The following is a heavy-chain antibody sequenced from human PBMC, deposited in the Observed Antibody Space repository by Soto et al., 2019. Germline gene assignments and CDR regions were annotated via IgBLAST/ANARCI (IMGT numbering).Heavy chain of an antibody. Sequence: PGGSLRLSCAASGFTFSSYGMHWVRQAPGKGLEWVAVISYDGSNKYYADSVKGRFTISRDNSKNTLYLQMNSLRAEDTAVYYCAKDSSWTRPYGMDVWGQGTTVTVSS. CDR1: GFTFSSYG. D-gene: IGHD1-1*01. J-gene: IGHJ6*02. V-gene: IGHV3-30*18. CDR3: AKDSSWTRPYGMDV. CDR2: ISYDGSNK.